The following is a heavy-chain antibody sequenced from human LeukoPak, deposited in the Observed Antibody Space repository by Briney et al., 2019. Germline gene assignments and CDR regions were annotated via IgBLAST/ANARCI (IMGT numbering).Heavy chain of an antibody. CDR2: IWSDGNNK. CDR1: GFSFWHHA. V-gene: IGHV3-33*03. CDR3: ARGPNSNWSGLDF. Sequence: GGSLRLSCAASGFSFWHHAMHWVRQAPGKGLEWLSQIWSDGNNKYYADTVRGRFTVSRDNAKNTLYLQVNNLRAEDTAVYYCARGPNSNWSGLDFWGQGTLLTVSS. J-gene: IGHJ4*02. D-gene: IGHD6-6*01.